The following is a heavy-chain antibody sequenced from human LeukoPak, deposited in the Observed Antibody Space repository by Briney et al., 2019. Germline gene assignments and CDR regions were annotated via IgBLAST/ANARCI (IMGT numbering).Heavy chain of an antibody. CDR1: GYTFTGYY. CDR3: ARGIRKSGSRLDGDY. CDR2: INPNSGGT. V-gene: IGHV1-2*02. D-gene: IGHD1-26*01. J-gene: IGHJ4*02. Sequence: ASVKVSCKASGYTFTGYYMHWVRQAPGQVLEWMGWINPNSGGTNYAQKFQGRVTMTRDTSISTAYMELSRLRSDDTAVYYCARGIRKSGSRLDGDYWGQGTLVTVSS.